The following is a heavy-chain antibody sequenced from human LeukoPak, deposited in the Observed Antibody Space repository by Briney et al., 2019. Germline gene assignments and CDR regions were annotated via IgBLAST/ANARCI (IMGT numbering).Heavy chain of an antibody. Sequence: GAAVKVSRKTSAYTFTDYYMHWVRQAPGQGLEWMGWINPNSGGTNYAQRFQGRVTMTRDTSISTAYMDLSRLRSDDTAMYFCARDVGYCSSTSCYAYLKTLNYFDYWGQGTLVTVSS. V-gene: IGHV1-2*02. CDR3: ARDVGYCSSTSCYAYLKTLNYFDY. CDR2: INPNSGGT. J-gene: IGHJ4*02. D-gene: IGHD2-2*03. CDR1: AYTFTDYY.